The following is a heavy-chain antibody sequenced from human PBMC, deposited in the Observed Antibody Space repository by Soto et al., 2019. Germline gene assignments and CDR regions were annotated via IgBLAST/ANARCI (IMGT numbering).Heavy chain of an antibody. CDR1: GFTSGSYW. Sequence: EAQLVESGGGLVKPGGSWSLSGLASGFTSGSYWMLWVRQPPGKGLVWVSRISSDGSSTTYADSVKGRFTISRDNAKNTLYLQMNSLGAEDTAVYYCARGGRYYYMDVWGKGTTVTVSS. D-gene: IGHD3-16*01. V-gene: IGHV3-74*01. CDR2: ISSDGSST. J-gene: IGHJ6*03. CDR3: ARGGRYYYMDV.